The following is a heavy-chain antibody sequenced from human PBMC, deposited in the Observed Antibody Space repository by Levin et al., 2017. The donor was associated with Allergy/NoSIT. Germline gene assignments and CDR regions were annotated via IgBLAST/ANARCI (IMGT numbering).Heavy chain of an antibody. CDR1: GFTFSSYG. CDR2: ISGSGGST. Sequence: GGSLRLSCAASGFTFSSYGMAWVRQAPGKGLEWVSGISGSGGSTYYADSVKGRFTISRDNSKNTLFLQMDRLRAEDTAVYYCARDRVVVVPAAKDRFDSWGQGTLVTVSS. J-gene: IGHJ4*02. V-gene: IGHV3-23*01. CDR3: ARDRVVVVPAAKDRFDS. D-gene: IGHD2-2*01.